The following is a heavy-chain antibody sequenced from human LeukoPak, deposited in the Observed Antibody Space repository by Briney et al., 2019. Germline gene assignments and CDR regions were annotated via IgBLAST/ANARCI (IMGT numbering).Heavy chain of an antibody. CDR1: GVSISSYY. Sequence: PSGTLSLTCTVSGVSISSYYWGWIRQPPGKGLKWIGSIYYSGSTYYNPSLKSRVTISVDTSKNQISLKLSTVTAADTAVYYCARDSLYWSGGSCYPDYWGQGTLVTVSS. J-gene: IGHJ4*02. V-gene: IGHV4-39*07. CDR3: ARDSLYWSGGSCYPDY. CDR2: IYYSGST. D-gene: IGHD2-15*01.